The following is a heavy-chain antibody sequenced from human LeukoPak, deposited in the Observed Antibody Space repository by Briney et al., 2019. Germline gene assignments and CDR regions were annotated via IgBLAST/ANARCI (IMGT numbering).Heavy chain of an antibody. CDR3: ARVEGSEAVAGFEH. J-gene: IGHJ4*02. Sequence: SETLSLTCAVYGGSFSGYYWSWIRQPPGKGLEWIGEINHSGSTNYNPSLKSRVTISVDKSKNQFSLKLSSVTAVDTAVYYCARVEGSEAVAGFEHWGQGTLVTVSS. D-gene: IGHD6-19*01. V-gene: IGHV4-34*01. CDR1: GGSFSGYY. CDR2: INHSGST.